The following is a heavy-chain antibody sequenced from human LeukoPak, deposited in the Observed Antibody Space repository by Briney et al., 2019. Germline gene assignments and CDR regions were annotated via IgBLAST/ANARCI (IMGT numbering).Heavy chain of an antibody. V-gene: IGHV1-69*02. CDR3: AIESLGVELATVPDS. J-gene: IGHJ4*02. D-gene: IGHD5-24*01. CDR2: IIPIVGIG. CDR1: GGTFSSYT. Sequence: SVKVSCKASGGTFSSYTINWVRQAPGQGLEWMGRIIPIVGIGNYAQKFQGRVTFTADKFTSAYMELSSLTSEDTAVYYCAIESLGVELATVPDSWGQGTLVTVSS.